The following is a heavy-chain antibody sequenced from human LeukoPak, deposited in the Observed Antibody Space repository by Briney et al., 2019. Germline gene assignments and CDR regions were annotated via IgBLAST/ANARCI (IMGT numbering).Heavy chain of an antibody. CDR3: ARAPHPSEGLFTPYYFDY. Sequence: GGSLRLSCAVSGFIVNTYYMSWVRQAPGKGLEWVSIIYSDGSTYYADSVKGRFTISRDTSKNTLFLQMNSLRSEDTAVYYCARAPHPSEGLFTPYYFDYWGQGTLVTVSS. CDR1: GFIVNTYY. D-gene: IGHD3/OR15-3a*01. J-gene: IGHJ4*02. V-gene: IGHV3-53*05. CDR2: IYSDGST.